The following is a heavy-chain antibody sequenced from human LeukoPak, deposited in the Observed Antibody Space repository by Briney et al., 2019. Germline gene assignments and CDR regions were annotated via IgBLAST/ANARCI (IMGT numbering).Heavy chain of an antibody. Sequence: SETLSLTCTVSGGSISSSSYYWGWIRQPPGKGLEWIGSIYYSGSTYYNPSLKSRVTISVDTSKNQFSLKLSSVTAADTAVYYCARVGQQLVPDYWGQGTLVTVSS. D-gene: IGHD6-13*01. CDR3: ARVGQQLVPDY. CDR2: IYYSGST. CDR1: GGSISSSSYY. J-gene: IGHJ4*02. V-gene: IGHV4-39*01.